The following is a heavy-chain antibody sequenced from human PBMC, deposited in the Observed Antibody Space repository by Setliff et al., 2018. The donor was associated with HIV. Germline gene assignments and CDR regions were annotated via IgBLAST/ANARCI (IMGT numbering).Heavy chain of an antibody. CDR2: IYNSEMI. Sequence: SETLSLTCTVSGGSISSHYWGWIRQPPGKGLQWIGFIYNSEMINYNPSLKSRVSMSLDTSTNQFSLKLTSVTAADTAVYYCARGPSHQYYNFWSGYYAPYFDYWGQGTLVTVSS. D-gene: IGHD3-3*01. J-gene: IGHJ4*02. V-gene: IGHV4-59*11. CDR1: GGSISSHY. CDR3: ARGPSHQYYNFWSGYYAPYFDY.